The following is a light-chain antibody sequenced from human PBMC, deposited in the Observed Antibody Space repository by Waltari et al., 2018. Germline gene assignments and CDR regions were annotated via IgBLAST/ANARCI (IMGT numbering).Light chain of an antibody. CDR1: RDISTW. Sequence: PPSASGTPGQRVTITCRASRDISTWLAWYQQKPGKTPNLLIYDGYTLQSGVPSRFSGSGSGTVFTLTISSLQPEDFATYYCQQAHSFPITFGQGTRLEIK. J-gene: IGKJ5*01. V-gene: IGKV1-12*01. CDR2: DGY. CDR3: QQAHSFPIT.